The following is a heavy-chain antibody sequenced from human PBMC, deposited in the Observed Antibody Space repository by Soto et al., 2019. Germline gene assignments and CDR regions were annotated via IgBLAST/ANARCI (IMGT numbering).Heavy chain of an antibody. Sequence: QVQLVQSGTEVKKPGASVKVSCKASGYTSTTHYMHWVRQAPGQGLEWMGIINPSGGRTTYALKFQGEVTMTSDTSTNSVYVELTSLRSEDTGIYFCPRAGENYGSGTFSPPLRYYFNSWGQGTLVTVSS. CDR2: INPSGGRT. CDR1: GYTSTTHY. V-gene: IGHV1-46*01. CDR3: PRAGENYGSGTFSPPLRYYFNS. D-gene: IGHD3-10*01. J-gene: IGHJ4*02.